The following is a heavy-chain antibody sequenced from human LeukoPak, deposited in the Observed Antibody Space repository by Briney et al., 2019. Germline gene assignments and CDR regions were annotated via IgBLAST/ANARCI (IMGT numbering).Heavy chain of an antibody. J-gene: IGHJ4*02. V-gene: IGHV3-33*01. CDR1: GFSFSSYG. Sequence: GGSLRLSCAASGFSFSSYGMHWVRQAPGKGLEWVAVIWYDGSKKYYADSVKGRFIISRDNSRNTLYLQMNSLRVEDTTVYYCARDRDYAFDYWGQGTLVTVSS. D-gene: IGHD4-17*01. CDR3: ARDRDYAFDY. CDR2: IWYDGSKK.